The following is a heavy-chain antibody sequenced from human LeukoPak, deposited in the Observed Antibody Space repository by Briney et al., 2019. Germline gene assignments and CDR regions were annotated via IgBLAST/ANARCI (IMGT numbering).Heavy chain of an antibody. CDR1: GGSFSGYY. V-gene: IGHV4-34*01. Sequence: ASETLSLTCAVSGGSFSGYYWSWIRQPPGKGLEWIGEINHSGSANYNPSLKSRVTISVDTSKNQFSLKLTSVTAADTAVYYCAGLIRPGWFDPWGQGTLVTVSS. CDR2: INHSGSA. J-gene: IGHJ5*02. CDR3: AGLIRPGWFDP. D-gene: IGHD1-14*01.